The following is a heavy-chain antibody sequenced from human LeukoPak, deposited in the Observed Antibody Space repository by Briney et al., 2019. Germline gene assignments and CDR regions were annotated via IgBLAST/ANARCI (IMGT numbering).Heavy chain of an antibody. Sequence: GGSLRLSCVASGFTFSRYWMHWVRQAPGKGLEWVSSISSSSSYIYYADSVKGRFTISRDNAKNSLYLQMNSLRAEDTAVYYCARKTDRHKLTYCGGDCYDTGAFDIWGQGTMVTVSS. D-gene: IGHD2-21*02. CDR2: ISSSSSYI. J-gene: IGHJ3*02. CDR1: GFTFSRYW. CDR3: ARKTDRHKLTYCGGDCYDTGAFDI. V-gene: IGHV3-21*01.